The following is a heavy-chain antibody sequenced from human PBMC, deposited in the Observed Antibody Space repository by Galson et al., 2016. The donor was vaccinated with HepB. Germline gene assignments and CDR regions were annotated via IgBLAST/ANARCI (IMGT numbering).Heavy chain of an antibody. Sequence: SETLSLTCAFYGGSFSNYYCSWIRQPPGKGLEWIGEVHPSQITNYNPSLMSRVTISVDTSKNQFSLKLSSVTAADTAVYYCARGQDPYKIRDWGQGTLVTVPS. V-gene: IGHV4-34*01. CDR1: GGSFSNYY. CDR2: VHPSQIT. CDR3: ARGQDPYKIRD. J-gene: IGHJ4*02. D-gene: IGHD5-24*01.